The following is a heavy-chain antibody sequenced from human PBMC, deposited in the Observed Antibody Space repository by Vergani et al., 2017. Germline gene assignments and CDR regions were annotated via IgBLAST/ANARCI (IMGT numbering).Heavy chain of an antibody. Sequence: EVQLVESGGGLVQPGRSLRLSCAASGFTFDDYAMHWVRQAPGKGLEWVSGISWNSGSIAYADSVKGRFTISRDNAKNSLYLQMNSLRDEDTALYYCAKAPYSGSTSCFDFWGQGTLVTVSS. CDR2: ISWNSGSI. CDR3: AKAPYSGSTSCFDF. D-gene: IGHD1-26*01. CDR1: GFTFDDYA. V-gene: IGHV3-9*01. J-gene: IGHJ4*02.